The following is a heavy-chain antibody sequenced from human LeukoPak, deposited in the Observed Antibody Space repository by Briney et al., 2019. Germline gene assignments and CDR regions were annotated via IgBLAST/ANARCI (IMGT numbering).Heavy chain of an antibody. CDR1: GFTFSSYE. Sequence: PGGSLRLSCAASGFTFSSYEMNWVRQAPGKGLEWVSYISSSGSTIYYADSVKGLFTISRDNAKNSLYLRMNSLRAEDTAVYYCARGSPYYYDSSGYYYDWGQGTLVTVSS. J-gene: IGHJ4*02. V-gene: IGHV3-48*03. CDR2: ISSSGSTI. CDR3: ARGSPYYYDSSGYYYD. D-gene: IGHD3-22*01.